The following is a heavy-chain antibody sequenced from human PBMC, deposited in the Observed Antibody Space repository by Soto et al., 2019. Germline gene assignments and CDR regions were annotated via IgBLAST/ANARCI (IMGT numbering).Heavy chain of an antibody. Sequence: QVQLQESGPGLVKPSQTLSLTCTVSGDSINNGDCYWSWLRPLPGKGLEWIGYIYYSGTKYYNPSLKSRVSMSVDTSNHQFSLNLTSVTAADTAVYYCAREKEDDSGDYNAFDIWGQGTVVTVSS. D-gene: IGHD4-17*01. CDR3: AREKEDDSGDYNAFDI. J-gene: IGHJ3*02. CDR2: IYYSGTK. CDR1: GDSINNGDCY. V-gene: IGHV4-31*03.